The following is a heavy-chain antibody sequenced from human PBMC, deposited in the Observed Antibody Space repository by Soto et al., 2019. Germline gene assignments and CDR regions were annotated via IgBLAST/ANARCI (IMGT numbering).Heavy chain of an antibody. J-gene: IGHJ4*02. CDR3: ARYFETGSSGYSSGGY. CDR1: GFTFSTYG. Sequence: QVQLVESGGGVVQPGRSLRLSCAASGFTFSTYGMHWVRQAPGKGLEWVAVIWYDGSNKKYAGSVKGRFTISRDNSKNPLYVQMNSLRAEDTAVYYCARYFETGSSGYSSGGYWGQGTLVTVSS. V-gene: IGHV3-33*01. CDR2: IWYDGSNK. D-gene: IGHD6-19*01.